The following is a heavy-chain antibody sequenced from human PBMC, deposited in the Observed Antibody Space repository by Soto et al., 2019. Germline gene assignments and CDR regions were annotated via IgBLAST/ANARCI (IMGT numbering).Heavy chain of an antibody. J-gene: IGHJ4*02. CDR2: MGGSVSGGRIDT. V-gene: IGHV3-23*01. Sequence: GGSLRLSCAASCFTFSTYAMSWVRQAAWRGREWVSAMGGSVSGGRIDTHYADSVNGRFTTSRDNSIDTLYLQMNSLRTADAAVYYCAKGPKTSRIALAGSLDYWGQGTLVTVSS. D-gene: IGHD6-19*01. CDR1: CFTFSTYA. CDR3: AKGPKTSRIALAGSLDY.